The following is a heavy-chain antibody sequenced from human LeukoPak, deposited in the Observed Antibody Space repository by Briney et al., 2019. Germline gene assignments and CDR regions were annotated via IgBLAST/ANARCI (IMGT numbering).Heavy chain of an antibody. Sequence: GGSLRLSCAASGFTFSSYAMSWVRQAPGKGLEWVSDISGSGGSTYYADSVKGRFTISRDNSKNTLYLQMNSLRAEDTAVYYCAKGAAAAGTMYYYYYMDVWGKGTTVTVSS. CDR1: GFTFSSYA. CDR3: AKGAAAAGTMYYYYYMDV. CDR2: ISGSGGST. D-gene: IGHD6-13*01. V-gene: IGHV3-23*01. J-gene: IGHJ6*03.